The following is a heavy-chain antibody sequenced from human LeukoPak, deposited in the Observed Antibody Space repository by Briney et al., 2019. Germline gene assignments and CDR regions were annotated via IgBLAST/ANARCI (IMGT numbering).Heavy chain of an antibody. CDR1: GGSIINYY. V-gene: IGHV4-59*01. D-gene: IGHD6-13*01. CDR3: ARGIRYGNDF. J-gene: IGHJ4*02. CDR2: IYDYGTT. Sequence: SSETLSLTCNVSGGSIINYYWTWVRQPPGKGLEWIGYIYDYGTTNYNPSLKSRVTISVDTSKNQFSLSLTSVTAADTAVYYCARGIRYGNDFWGQGTLVTLPS.